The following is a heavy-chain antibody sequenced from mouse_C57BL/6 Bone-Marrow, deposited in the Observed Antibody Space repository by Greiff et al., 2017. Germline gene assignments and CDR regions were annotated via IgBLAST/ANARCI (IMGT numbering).Heavy chain of an antibody. CDR3: ARRNLGWFAY. Sequence: VQLQQSGPVLVKPGASVKMSCKASGYTFPDYYMNWVKQSHGKSLEWIGVINPYNGGTSYNQKFKGKATLTVDKSSSTAYMELNSLTSEDSAVYYCARRNLGWFAYWGQGTLVTVSA. V-gene: IGHV1-19*01. J-gene: IGHJ3*01. CDR1: GYTFPDYY. D-gene: IGHD4-1*01. CDR2: INPYNGGT.